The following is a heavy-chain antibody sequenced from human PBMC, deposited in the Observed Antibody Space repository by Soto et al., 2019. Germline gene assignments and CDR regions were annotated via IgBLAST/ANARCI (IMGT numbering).Heavy chain of an antibody. CDR2: IDPSDSYT. CDR3: ARLVVAATHYYYYGMAV. J-gene: IGHJ6*02. CDR1: GYSFTSYW. D-gene: IGHD2-15*01. V-gene: IGHV5-10-1*01. Sequence: GESLKISCKGSGYSFTSYWISWVRQMPGKGLEWMGRIDPSDSYTNYSPSFQGHVTISADKSISTAYLQWSSLKASDTAMYYCARLVVAATHYYYYGMAVWGQGTTVTSP.